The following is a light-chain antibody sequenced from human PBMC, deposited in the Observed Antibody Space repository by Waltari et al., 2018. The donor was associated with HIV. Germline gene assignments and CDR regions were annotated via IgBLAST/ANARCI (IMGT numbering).Light chain of an antibody. CDR3: QQYFSTPPVT. CDR2: WAS. CDR1: HSVLSRSNNETY. J-gene: IGKJ4*01. V-gene: IGKV4-1*01. Sequence: DIVLTQSPDSLAVSLGERVTISCKSSHSVLSRSNNETYLAWYQQKPGQPPKLLIYWASTRESGVPDRFSGSGSGTDFTLTITSLQAEDVAVYYCQQYFSTPPVTFGGGTKVEIK.